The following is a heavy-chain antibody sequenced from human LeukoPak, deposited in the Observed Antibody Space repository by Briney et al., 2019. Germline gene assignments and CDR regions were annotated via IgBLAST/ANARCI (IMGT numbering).Heavy chain of an antibody. CDR2: IRSKANSYAT. CDR1: GFTFSGSA. D-gene: IGHD2-2*01. J-gene: IGHJ4*02. V-gene: IGHV3-73*01. Sequence: SGGSLRLSCAASGFTFSGSAMRWVRQASGKGLEWVGRIRSKANSYATAYAASVKGRFTISRDDSKNTAYLQMNSLKTEDTAVYYCTRLHCSSTSCSDYWGQGTLVTVSS. CDR3: TRLHCSSTSCSDY.